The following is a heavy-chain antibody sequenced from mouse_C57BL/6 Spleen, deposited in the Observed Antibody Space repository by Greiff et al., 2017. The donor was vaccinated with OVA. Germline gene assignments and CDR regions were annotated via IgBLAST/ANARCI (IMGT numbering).Heavy chain of an antibody. Sequence: VHLVESGAELVRPGASVTLSCKASGYTFTDYEMHWVKQTPVHGLEWIGAIDPETGGTAYNQKFKGKAILTADKSSSTAYMELRSLTSEDSAVYYCTRSTVARYFDVWGTGTTVTVSS. CDR3: TRSTVARYFDV. CDR2: IDPETGGT. J-gene: IGHJ1*03. V-gene: IGHV1-15*01. D-gene: IGHD1-1*01. CDR1: GYTFTDYE.